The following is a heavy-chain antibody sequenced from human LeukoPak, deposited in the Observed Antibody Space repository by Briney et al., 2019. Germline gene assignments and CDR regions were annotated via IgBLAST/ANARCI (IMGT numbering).Heavy chain of an antibody. CDR3: ARSDRDLWYFDL. J-gene: IGHJ2*01. CDR2: VYYSGTT. Sequence: SETLSLTCTVSGGSISTYYWSWIRQPPGKGLEWIGYVYYSGTTNYKYKSSLKSRVTISVDTSKNQFSLRLSSVAAADTAVYYCARSDRDLWYFDLWGRGTLVTVSS. CDR1: GGSISTYY. V-gene: IGHV4-59*01.